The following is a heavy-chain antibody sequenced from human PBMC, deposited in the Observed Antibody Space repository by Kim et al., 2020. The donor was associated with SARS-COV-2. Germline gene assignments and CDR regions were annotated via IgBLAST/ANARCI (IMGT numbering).Heavy chain of an antibody. J-gene: IGHJ6*02. CDR1: GFTFSSYG. V-gene: IGHV3-33*01. D-gene: IGHD4-17*01. CDR3: ARDLATVTVDYYYYGMDV. CDR2: IWYDGSNK. Sequence: GGSLRLSCAASGFTFSSYGMHWVRQAPGKGLEWVAVIWYDGSNKYYADSVKGRFTISRDNSKNTLYLQMNSLRAEDTAVYYCARDLATVTVDYYYYGMDVRGQGTTVTVSS.